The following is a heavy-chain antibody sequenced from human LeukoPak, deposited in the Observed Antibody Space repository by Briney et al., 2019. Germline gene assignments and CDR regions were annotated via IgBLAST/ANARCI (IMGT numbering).Heavy chain of an antibody. CDR3: AKDQVPRGYYYYGMDV. J-gene: IGHJ6*02. Sequence: PGRSLRLSCAASGFTFGDYAMPWVRQAPGKGLEWVSGLSWNSDSIGYADSVKGRFTISRDNAKNSLYLQMNSLRVEDTALYYCAKDQVPRGYYYYGMDVWGQGTTVTVSS. D-gene: IGHD2-2*01. CDR1: GFTFGDYA. CDR2: LSWNSDSI. V-gene: IGHV3-9*01.